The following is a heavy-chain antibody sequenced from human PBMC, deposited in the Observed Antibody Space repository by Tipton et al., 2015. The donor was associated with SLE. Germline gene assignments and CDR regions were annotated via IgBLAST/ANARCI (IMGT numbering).Heavy chain of an antibody. J-gene: IGHJ1*01. V-gene: IGHV3-30-3*01. CDR1: GFTFSSYA. CDR3: AKAAAAAGIAEYFQH. D-gene: IGHD6-13*01. Sequence: SLRLSCAASGFTFSSYAMHWVRQAPGKGLEWVAVISYDGSNKYYADSVKGRFTISRDNSKNTLYLQMNSLRAEDTAVYYCAKAAAAAGIAEYFQHWGQGTLVTVSS. CDR2: ISYDGSNK.